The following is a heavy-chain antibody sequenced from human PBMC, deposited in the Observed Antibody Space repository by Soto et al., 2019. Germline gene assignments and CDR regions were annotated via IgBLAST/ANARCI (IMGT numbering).Heavy chain of an antibody. CDR2: ISGNGDST. J-gene: IGHJ4*02. CDR1: GFIFSNYA. D-gene: IGHD6-19*01. V-gene: IGHV3-23*01. CDR3: AIPSGLTVTGPDY. Sequence: GGSLSRSCAASGFIFSNYAMSWVRHAPGKGLEWVSAISGNGDSTYYADSVKGRFTISRDNSKNTLYLQMNSLRAEDTAVYYCAIPSGLTVTGPDYWGQGTLVTVSS.